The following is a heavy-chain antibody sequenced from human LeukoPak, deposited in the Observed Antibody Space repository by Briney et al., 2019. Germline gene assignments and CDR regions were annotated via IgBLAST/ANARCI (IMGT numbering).Heavy chain of an antibody. CDR2: SYYSGCT. V-gene: IGHV4-61*01. D-gene: IGHD3-16*02. CDR1: GGSISSSSYY. Sequence: SETLSLTCTVSGGSISSSSYYWSWIRQPPGKGLEWIGYSYYSGCTNYSPSLKSRVTISADTSKNQFSLKLSSVTAADTAVYYCARDWGRYPVLAHDAFDIWGQGTMVTVSS. J-gene: IGHJ3*02. CDR3: ARDWGRYPVLAHDAFDI.